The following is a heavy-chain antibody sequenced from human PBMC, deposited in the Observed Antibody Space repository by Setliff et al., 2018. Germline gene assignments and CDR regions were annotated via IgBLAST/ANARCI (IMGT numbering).Heavy chain of an antibody. J-gene: IGHJ4*02. V-gene: IGHV4-34*01. CDR1: GGTFSDYY. D-gene: IGHD6-6*01. Sequence: LSLTCAAYGGTFSDYYWTWIRQPPGKGLEWVGEINHRGSTNYNPSLKSRVTISVDTSKDQFSLKLISMTAADTAVYYCARGRNVAARLLDSWDQGTLVTVSS. CDR3: ARGRNVAARLLDS. CDR2: INHRGST.